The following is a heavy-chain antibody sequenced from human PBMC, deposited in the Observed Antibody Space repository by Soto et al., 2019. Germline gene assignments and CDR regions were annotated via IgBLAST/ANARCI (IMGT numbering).Heavy chain of an antibody. CDR1: GYTFTSYA. Sequence: QVQLVQSGAEVKKPGASVKVSCKASGYTFTSYAMHWVRQAPGQRLEWMGWINAGNGNTKYSQKFQGRVTITRDTSASTAYMELSSLRSEDTAVYYCAGSIVVVTAADYWGQGTLVTVPS. CDR3: AGSIVVVTAADY. CDR2: INAGNGNT. D-gene: IGHD2-21*02. J-gene: IGHJ4*02. V-gene: IGHV1-3*01.